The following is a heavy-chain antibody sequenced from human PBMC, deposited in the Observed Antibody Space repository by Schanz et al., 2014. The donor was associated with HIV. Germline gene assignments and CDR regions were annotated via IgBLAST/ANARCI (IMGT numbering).Heavy chain of an antibody. CDR3: ARGPSLVIVPAATDPRFDY. Sequence: VQLVESGGGLVQPGRSLRLSCAASGFTFSSYAMHWVRQAPGKGLEWVAVISYDGSNKYYADSVKGRFTISRDNSKNTLYLQMNSLRAEDTAVYYCARGPSLVIVPAATDPRFDYWGQGTLVTVSS. CDR2: ISYDGSNK. V-gene: IGHV3-30-3*01. D-gene: IGHD2-2*01. J-gene: IGHJ4*02. CDR1: GFTFSSYA.